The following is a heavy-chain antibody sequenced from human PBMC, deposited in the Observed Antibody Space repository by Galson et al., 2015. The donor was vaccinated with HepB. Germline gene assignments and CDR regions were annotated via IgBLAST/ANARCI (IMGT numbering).Heavy chain of an antibody. V-gene: IGHV3-11*05. CDR1: GFTFSHYY. CDR2: ISGSGGLT. CDR3: AREEATTPPQAWFPSTLQRYYYYGMDV. D-gene: IGHD2/OR15-2a*01. Sequence: SLRLSCAASGFTFSHYYMYCIRQAPGKGLEWVSYISGSGGLTSYADSVKGRFTISRDNAKNSLYLQMNSLRAEDTAVYYCAREEATTPPQAWFPSTLQRYYYYGMDVWGQGTTVPVSS. J-gene: IGHJ6*02.